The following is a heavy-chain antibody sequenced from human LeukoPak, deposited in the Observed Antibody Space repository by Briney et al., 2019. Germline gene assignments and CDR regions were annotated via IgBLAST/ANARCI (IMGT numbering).Heavy chain of an antibody. V-gene: IGHV3-21*04. CDR3: ASPYGSGSDAADY. J-gene: IGHJ4*02. Sequence: GGSLRLSCAASGFTFSSYSMNWVRQAPGKGLEWVSSISSSSSYIYYADSVKGRFTISRDNAKNSLYLQMNSLRAEDTAVYYCASPYGSGSDAADYWGQGTLVTVSS. CDR1: GFTFSSYS. CDR2: ISSSSSYI. D-gene: IGHD3-10*01.